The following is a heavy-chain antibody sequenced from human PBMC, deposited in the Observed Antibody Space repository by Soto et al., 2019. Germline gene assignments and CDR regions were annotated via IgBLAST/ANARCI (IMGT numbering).Heavy chain of an antibody. CDR3: ASRTHGDYGPFDC. CDR1: GVSVSSGSFY. Sequence: SETLSLTCSVSGVSVSSGSFYWSWTRQPPGKGLEWIGFIYNTETFNYNPSLKSRVTISLDTSKNQFSLELNSLSAADTALYYCASRTHGDYGPFDCWGRGTLVTVSS. CDR2: IYNTETF. J-gene: IGHJ4*02. D-gene: IGHD4-17*01. V-gene: IGHV4-61*01.